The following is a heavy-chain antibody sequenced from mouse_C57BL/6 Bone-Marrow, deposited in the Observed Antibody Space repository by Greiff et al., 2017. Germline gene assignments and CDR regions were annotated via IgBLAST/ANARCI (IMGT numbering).Heavy chain of an antibody. J-gene: IGHJ3*01. Sequence: QVQLQQPGAELVRPGSSVKLSCKASGYTFTSYWMHWVKQRPKQGLEWIGNIDPSDSETHYNQKFKDKATLTVDKSSSTAYMQLSSLTSEDSAVYFCARSSFYSNYEAYWGQGTLVTVSA. CDR1: GYTFTSYW. CDR3: ARSSFYSNYEAY. V-gene: IGHV1-52*01. D-gene: IGHD2-5*01. CDR2: IDPSDSET.